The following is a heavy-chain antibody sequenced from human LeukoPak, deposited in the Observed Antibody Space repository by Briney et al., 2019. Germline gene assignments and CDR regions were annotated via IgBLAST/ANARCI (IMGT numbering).Heavy chain of an antibody. J-gene: IGHJ1*01. Sequence: PGRSLRLSCAASGFTFSSYAMHWVRQAPGKGLEWVAVISYDGSNKYYADSVKGRFTISRDNSKNTLYLQMNSLRAGDTAVYYCARGENIVVVTAILYFQHWGQGTLVTVSS. CDR1: GFTFSSYA. D-gene: IGHD2-21*02. CDR2: ISYDGSNK. V-gene: IGHV3-30-3*01. CDR3: ARGENIVVVTAILYFQH.